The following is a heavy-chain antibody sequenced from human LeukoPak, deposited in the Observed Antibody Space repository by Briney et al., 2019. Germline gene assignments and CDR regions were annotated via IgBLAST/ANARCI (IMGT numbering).Heavy chain of an antibody. D-gene: IGHD5-12*01. Sequence: SETLSLTCTVSAGSFISSSHHWGWIRQSPGKGLEWIGTVYYGRTTYYNPSLDGRVTISLDTSANHFSLQLNSVTAADAAVYYCVRHDGRGGATMGAFDSWGQGSLVTVSS. CDR2: VYYGRTT. CDR3: VRHDGRGGATMGAFDS. J-gene: IGHJ5*01. CDR1: AGSFISSSHH. V-gene: IGHV4-39*01.